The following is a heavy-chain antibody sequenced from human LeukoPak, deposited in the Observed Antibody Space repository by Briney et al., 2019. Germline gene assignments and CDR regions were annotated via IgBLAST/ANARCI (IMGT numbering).Heavy chain of an antibody. CDR3: ARVGYSSSWYSVQGWFDP. CDR2: ISSSGSTI. D-gene: IGHD6-13*01. V-gene: IGHV3-11*04. CDR1: GFTFSDYY. Sequence: GGSLRLSCAASGFTFSDYYMSWIRQAPGKGLEWVSYISSSGSTIYYADSVKGRFTISRDNAKNSLYLQMNSLRAEDTAVYYCARVGYSSSWYSVQGWFDPWGQGTLVTVSS. J-gene: IGHJ5*02.